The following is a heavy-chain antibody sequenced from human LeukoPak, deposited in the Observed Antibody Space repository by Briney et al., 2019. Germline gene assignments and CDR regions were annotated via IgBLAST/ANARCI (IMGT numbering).Heavy chain of an antibody. CDR1: GYSFTSYY. Sequence: ASVKVSCKASGYSFTSYYMHWVRQAPGQGLEWMGIINPSGGSTSYAQKFQGRVTMTRDTSTSTVYMELSSLRSEDTAVYYCARDREWLRFDYWGQGTLVTVSS. CDR2: INPSGGST. V-gene: IGHV1-46*01. J-gene: IGHJ4*02. CDR3: ARDREWLRFDY. D-gene: IGHD5-12*01.